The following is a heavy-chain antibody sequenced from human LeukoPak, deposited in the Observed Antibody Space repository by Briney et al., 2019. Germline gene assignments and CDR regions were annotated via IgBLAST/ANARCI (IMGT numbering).Heavy chain of an antibody. CDR1: GFTFNSYW. Sequence: PWGSLRLACAASGFTFNSYWMSWGRQAPGKGLELVANIKQDGSEKYYVDSVKGRFTISRDNAKNSLYLQMNSLRAEDTAVYYRARVGYSSGWYSGFDYWGQGTLVTASS. V-gene: IGHV3-7*01. J-gene: IGHJ4*02. CDR3: ARVGYSSGWYSGFDY. CDR2: IKQDGSEK. D-gene: IGHD6-19*01.